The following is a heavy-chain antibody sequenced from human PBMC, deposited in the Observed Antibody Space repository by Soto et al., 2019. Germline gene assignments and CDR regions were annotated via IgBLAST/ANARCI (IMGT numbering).Heavy chain of an antibody. CDR2: ISYDGSNK. V-gene: IGHV3-30*18. Sequence: SLRLSCAASGFTFSSYGMHWVRQAPGKGLEWVAVISYDGSNKYYADSVKGRFTISRDNSKNTLYLQMNSLRAEDTAVYYCANADYYDSSGPPGYWGQGTLVTVSS. J-gene: IGHJ4*02. CDR3: ANADYYDSSGPPGY. D-gene: IGHD3-22*01. CDR1: GFTFSSYG.